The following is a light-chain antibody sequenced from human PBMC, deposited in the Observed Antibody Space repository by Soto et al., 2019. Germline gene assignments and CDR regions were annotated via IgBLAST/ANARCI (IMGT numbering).Light chain of an antibody. V-gene: IGKV1-5*01. CDR3: QQYNTYST. Sequence: DIHMSQSPSTLSASLGERVTITSRASQSISSWLAWYQQKPGKAPKVLIYDASSLEYGVPSRFSGSGSGTDFTLTISSLQPDDFATYYCQQYNTYSTFGQGTKVDIK. CDR2: DAS. J-gene: IGKJ1*01. CDR1: QSISSW.